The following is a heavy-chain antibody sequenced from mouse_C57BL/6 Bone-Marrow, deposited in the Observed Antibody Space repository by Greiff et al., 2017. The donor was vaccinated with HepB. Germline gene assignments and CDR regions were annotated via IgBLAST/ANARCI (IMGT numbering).Heavy chain of an antibody. CDR1: GFTFSDYY. CDR2: ISNGGGST. D-gene: IGHD2-1*01. Sequence: EVKLMESGGGLVQPGGSLKLSCAASGFTFSDYYMYWVRQTPEKRLEWVAYISNGGGSTYYPDTVKGRFTISRDNAKNTLYLQMSRLKSEDTAMYYCASRLPFYDGNYVDDAMDYWGQGTSVTVSS. CDR3: ASRLPFYDGNYVDDAMDY. V-gene: IGHV5-12*01. J-gene: IGHJ4*01.